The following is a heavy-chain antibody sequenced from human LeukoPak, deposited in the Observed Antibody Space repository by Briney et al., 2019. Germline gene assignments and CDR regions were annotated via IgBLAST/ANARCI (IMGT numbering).Heavy chain of an antibody. J-gene: IGHJ5*02. V-gene: IGHV4-31*03. CDR2: IYYSGST. CDR1: GGSVSSGSYY. CDR3: ARAPYYDFWSGYPVPHWFDP. Sequence: SETLSLTCTVSGGSVSSGSYYWSWIRQPPGKGLEWIGYIYYSGSTYYNPSLKSRVTISVDTSKNQFSLKLSSVTAADTAVYYCARAPYYDFWSGYPVPHWFDPWGQGTLVTVSS. D-gene: IGHD3-3*01.